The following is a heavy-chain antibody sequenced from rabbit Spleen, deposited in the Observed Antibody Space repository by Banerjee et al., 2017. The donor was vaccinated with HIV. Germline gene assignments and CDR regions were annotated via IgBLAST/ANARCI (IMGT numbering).Heavy chain of an antibody. D-gene: IGHD1-1*01. V-gene: IGHV1S40*01. CDR3: ARDLVAVIGWNFRL. J-gene: IGHJ4*01. Sequence: QQLVESGGGLVKPGASLTLTCKASGVSFSSGYDMCWVRQAPGKGLEWIACIDTNDGDTDYANWPKGRFTISKTSSTTVTLQMTSLTAADTATYFCARDLVAVIGWNFRLWGPGTLVTVS. CDR2: IDTNDGDT. CDR1: GVSFSSGYD.